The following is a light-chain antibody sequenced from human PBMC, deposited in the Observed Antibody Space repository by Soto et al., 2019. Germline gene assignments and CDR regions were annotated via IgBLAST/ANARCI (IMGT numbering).Light chain of an antibody. CDR2: GAS. J-gene: IGKJ1*01. Sequence: IVFRQSPGTLSLSPGERATLSCRASQSVSISYLAWYQQKPGQAPRLLIYGASSRATGIPDRFSGSGSGTDFTLTISRLEPEDFAVYYCQQYGSSPGTFGQGPKVDTK. V-gene: IGKV3-20*01. CDR1: QSVSISY. CDR3: QQYGSSPGT.